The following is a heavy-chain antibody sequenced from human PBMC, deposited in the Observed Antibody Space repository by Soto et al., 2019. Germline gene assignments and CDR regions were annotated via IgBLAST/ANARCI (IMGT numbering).Heavy chain of an antibody. Sequence: EVQLLESEGGLVQPVGSLRLSCAASGFTFSSYAMIWVRQAPGKGLEWVSAISGSGGSTYYADSVKGRLTISRDNSKNTLYLQMNSLGAEDTAVYYCAAKELRGWHYYYGMDVWGQGTTVTVSS. CDR3: AAKELRGWHYYYGMDV. J-gene: IGHJ6*02. CDR2: ISGSGGST. D-gene: IGHD3-10*01. V-gene: IGHV3-23*01. CDR1: GFTFSSYA.